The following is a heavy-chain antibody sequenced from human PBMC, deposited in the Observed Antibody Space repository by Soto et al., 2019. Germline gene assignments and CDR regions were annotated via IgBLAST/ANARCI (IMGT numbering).Heavy chain of an antibody. D-gene: IGHD2-2*03. Sequence: GGSLRLSCAASGFTFSSYSMNWVRQAPGKGLEWVSSISSSSSYIYYADSVKGRFTISRDNAKNSLYLQMNSLRAEDTAVYYCARAGGYCSSTSCYSFDYWGQGTLVTVSS. CDR2: ISSSSSYI. V-gene: IGHV3-21*01. J-gene: IGHJ4*02. CDR1: GFTFSSYS. CDR3: ARAGGYCSSTSCYSFDY.